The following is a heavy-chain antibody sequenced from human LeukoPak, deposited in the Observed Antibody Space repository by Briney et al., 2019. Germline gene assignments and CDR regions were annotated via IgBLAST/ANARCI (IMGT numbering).Heavy chain of an antibody. CDR2: IDWDNDK. V-gene: IGHV2-70*11. Sequence: SGPALVNPTQTLTLTCTFSGFSRSTRGMCVSWIRQPPGKALEWLARIDWDNDKYYSTSLKTRLTISKDTSKNQVVLTMTNMDPVDTATYYCARIRKSGSGWYYFDYSGQGTLVTVSA. CDR1: GFSRSTRGMC. CDR3: ARIRKSGSGWYYFDY. J-gene: IGHJ4*02. D-gene: IGHD6-19*01.